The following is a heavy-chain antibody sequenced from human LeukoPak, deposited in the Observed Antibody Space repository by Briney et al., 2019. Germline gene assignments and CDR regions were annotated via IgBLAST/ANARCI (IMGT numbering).Heavy chain of an antibody. J-gene: IGHJ6*02. Sequence: GGSLRLSCAASGFTFSSYAMSWVRQAPGKGLEWVSYISSSSSTIYYADSVKGRFTISRDNAKNSLYLQMNSLRAEDTAVYYCARADCGGDCYPDPYYYYGMDVWGQGTTVTVSS. CDR3: ARADCGGDCYPDPYYYYGMDV. CDR1: GFTFSSYA. CDR2: ISSSSSTI. D-gene: IGHD2-21*02. V-gene: IGHV3-48*01.